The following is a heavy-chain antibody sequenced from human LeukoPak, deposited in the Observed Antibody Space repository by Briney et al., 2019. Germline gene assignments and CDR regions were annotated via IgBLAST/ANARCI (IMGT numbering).Heavy chain of an antibody. V-gene: IGHV3-21*01. CDR3: ARGTNWSPLDFDF. CDR1: GFTFRTYN. Sequence: KTGGSLRLSCEASGFTFRTYNMHWVRQAPGKGLEWVSTIGSISNNYKYYADSVKGRFSISRDNARNSLYLQMNSLGADDTAVYFCARGTNWSPLDFDFWGPGTLITVSS. D-gene: IGHD3-3*01. J-gene: IGHJ4*02. CDR2: IGSISNNYK.